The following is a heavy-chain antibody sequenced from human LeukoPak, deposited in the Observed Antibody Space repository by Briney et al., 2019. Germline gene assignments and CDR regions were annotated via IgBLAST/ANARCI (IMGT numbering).Heavy chain of an antibody. Sequence: GGSLRLSCIGSGFTFNMYGMHWVRQAPGKGLEWVAFIRYDGSNKYYADSVKGRFTISRDNSKNTLYLQMNSLRAEDTAVYYCAKDPYRNGYWAYFDYWGQGTLVTVSS. CDR2: IRYDGSNK. D-gene: IGHD3-3*01. CDR1: GFTFNMYG. CDR3: AKDPYRNGYWAYFDY. V-gene: IGHV3-30*02. J-gene: IGHJ4*02.